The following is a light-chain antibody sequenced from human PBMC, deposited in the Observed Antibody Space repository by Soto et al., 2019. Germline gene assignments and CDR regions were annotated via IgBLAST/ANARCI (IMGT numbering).Light chain of an antibody. CDR3: TSYTSSSTRV. CDR2: DVS. CDR1: SSDVGGYNY. Sequence: QSALTQPASVSGSPGQSITISCTGTSSDVGGYNYVSWYQQHPGKAPKLMIYDVSNRPSGVSNRFSGSKSGNTASLTIAVLPSEDEADYCCTSYTSSSTRVFGGGTKLTVL. J-gene: IGLJ3*02. V-gene: IGLV2-14*01.